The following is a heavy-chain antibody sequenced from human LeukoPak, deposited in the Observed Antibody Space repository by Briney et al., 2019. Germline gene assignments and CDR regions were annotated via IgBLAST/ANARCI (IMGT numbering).Heavy chain of an antibody. Sequence: SVKVSCKASGGTFSSYAISWVRQAPGQGLEWMGGIIPIFGTANYAQKFQGRVTITADKSTSTAYMELSSLRSEDTAVYYCARSAGYSSGRPFDYWGQGTLVTVSS. CDR1: GGTFSSYA. CDR3: ARSAGYSSGRPFDY. V-gene: IGHV1-69*06. J-gene: IGHJ4*02. D-gene: IGHD6-19*01. CDR2: IIPIFGTA.